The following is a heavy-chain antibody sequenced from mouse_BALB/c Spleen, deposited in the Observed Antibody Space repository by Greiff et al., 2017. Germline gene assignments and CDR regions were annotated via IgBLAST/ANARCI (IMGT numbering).Heavy chain of an antibody. D-gene: IGHD1-1*02. Sequence: VKVVESGAELVRPGTSVKMSCKAAGYTFTNYWIGWVKQRPGQGLEWIGWIYPGDGSTKYNEKFKGKATLTADKSSSTAYMQLSSLTSENSAVYFCARGGGNYGYFDVWGAGTTVTVSS. V-gene: IGHV1-63*02. J-gene: IGHJ1*01. CDR2: IYPGDGST. CDR3: ARGGGNYGYFDV. CDR1: GYTFTNYW.